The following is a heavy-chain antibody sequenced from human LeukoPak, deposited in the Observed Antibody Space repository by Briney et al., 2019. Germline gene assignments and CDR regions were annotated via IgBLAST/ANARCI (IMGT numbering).Heavy chain of an antibody. D-gene: IGHD6-19*01. V-gene: IGHV4-34*01. CDR3: ARGNSGYSSGWYQGYYYYYMDV. CDR1: GGSFSGYY. J-gene: IGHJ6*03. Sequence: PSETLSLTCAVYGGSFSGYYWSWIRQPPGKGLEWIGEINHSGSTNYNPSLKSRVTISVDTSKNQFSLKLSSVTAADTAVYYCARGNSGYSSGWYQGYYYYYMDVWGKGTTVTVSS. CDR2: INHSGST.